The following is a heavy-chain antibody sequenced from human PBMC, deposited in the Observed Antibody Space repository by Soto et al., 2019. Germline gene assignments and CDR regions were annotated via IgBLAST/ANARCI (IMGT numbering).Heavy chain of an antibody. Sequence: SETLSLTCSVSGFSISFGNYYWTWIRQPPGKGLELIGYIYKSGSTQYNPSLKSRVSISVDVSKNQFSLKLSSVTAADTAVYYCARNGDIWGQGTLVTVSS. CDR3: ARNGDI. D-gene: IGHD7-27*01. CDR1: GFSISFGNYY. CDR2: IYKSGST. J-gene: IGHJ1*01. V-gene: IGHV4-61*01.